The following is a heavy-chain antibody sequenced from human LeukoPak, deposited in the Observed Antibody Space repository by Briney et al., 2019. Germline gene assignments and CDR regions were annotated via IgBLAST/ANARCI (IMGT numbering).Heavy chain of an antibody. D-gene: IGHD6-6*01. V-gene: IGHV3-23*01. CDR1: GFTFSDSY. CDR2: ISSTGAGT. CDR3: AKHRSSSSKASDI. J-gene: IGHJ3*02. Sequence: GGSLRLSCAASGFTFSDSYMSWIRQAPGKGLEWVSTISSTGAGTYYADSVKGRFAISRDNSKNTLYLQMNSLRAEDTALYYCAKHRSSSSKASDIWGQGTMVTVSS.